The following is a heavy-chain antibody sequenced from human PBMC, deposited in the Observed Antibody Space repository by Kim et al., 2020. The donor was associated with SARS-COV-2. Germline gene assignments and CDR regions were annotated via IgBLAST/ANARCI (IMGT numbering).Heavy chain of an antibody. D-gene: IGHD1-1*01. V-gene: IGHV3-48*03. Sequence: ADSVKGRFTISRDNAKNSLYLQMNSLRAEDTAVYYCARPKLAPYYYGMDVWGQGTTVTVSS. CDR3: ARPKLAPYYYGMDV. J-gene: IGHJ6*02.